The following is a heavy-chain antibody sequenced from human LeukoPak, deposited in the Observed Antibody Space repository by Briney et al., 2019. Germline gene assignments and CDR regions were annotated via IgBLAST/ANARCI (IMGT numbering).Heavy chain of an antibody. J-gene: IGHJ4*02. V-gene: IGHV3-21*01. CDR2: ISSSSSYI. Sequence: GGSLRLSCAASGFTFSSYAMSWVRQAPGKGLEWVSSISSSSSYIYYADSVKGRFTISRDNAKNSLYLQMNSLRAEDTAVYYCARFALKTPPTDWGQGTLVTVSS. CDR3: ARFALKTPPTD. CDR1: GFTFSSYA.